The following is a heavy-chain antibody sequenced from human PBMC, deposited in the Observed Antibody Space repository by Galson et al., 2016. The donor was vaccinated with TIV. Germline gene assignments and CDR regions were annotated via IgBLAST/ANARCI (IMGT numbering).Heavy chain of an antibody. CDR3: AGAVSSGYYAFDAFDV. D-gene: IGHD4-17*01. J-gene: IGHJ3*01. CDR1: GFTFRAYT. CDR2: ISISGSHT. Sequence: SLRLSCAASGFTFRAYTMNWVRQAPGKGLEWVSSISISGSHTYYTDSVKGRFTISRDNAQSSLFLQLNRLRAEDTAVYYCAGAVSSGYYAFDAFDVWGHGTVVAGSS. V-gene: IGHV3-21*06.